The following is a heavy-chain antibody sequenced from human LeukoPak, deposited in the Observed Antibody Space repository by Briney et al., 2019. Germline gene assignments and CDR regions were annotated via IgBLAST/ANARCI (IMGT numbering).Heavy chain of an antibody. J-gene: IGHJ3*02. CDR1: GFPFSSYG. CDR2: IRYDGSNK. D-gene: IGHD6-19*01. CDR3: AKESSSGWHDAFDI. Sequence: GGSLRLSCAASGFPFSSYGMHWVRQAPGKGLEWVAFIRYDGSNKYYAESVKGRLTISRDTSKSTLYLQMNSLRVEDTAVYYCAKESSSGWHDAFDIWGQGTMVTVSS. V-gene: IGHV3-30*02.